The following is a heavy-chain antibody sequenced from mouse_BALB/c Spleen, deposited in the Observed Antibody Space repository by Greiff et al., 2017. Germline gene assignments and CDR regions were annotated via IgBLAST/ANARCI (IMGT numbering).Heavy chain of an antibody. CDR1: GFAFSSYD. CDR2: ISSGGGST. Sequence: EVKLMESGGGLVKPGGSLKLSCAASGFAFSSYDMSWVRQTPEKRLEWDAYISSGGGSTYYPDTVKGRFTISRDNAKNTLYLQMSSLKSEDTAMYYCARHDDYDGYFDVWGAGTTVTVSS. D-gene: IGHD2-4*01. CDR3: ARHDDYDGYFDV. J-gene: IGHJ1*01. V-gene: IGHV5-12-1*01.